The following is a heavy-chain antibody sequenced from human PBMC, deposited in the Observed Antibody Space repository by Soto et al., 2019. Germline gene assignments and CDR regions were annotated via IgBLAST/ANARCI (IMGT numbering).Heavy chain of an antibody. V-gene: IGHV1-69*01. CDR3: ARASLGYYDSSGYYPIDY. Sequence: QVQLVQSGAEVKKPGSSVKVSCKASGGIFSSYAISWVRQAPGQGLEWMGGIIPIFGTANYAQKFQGRVTITADESTSTAYMELSSLRSEDTAVYYCARASLGYYDSSGYYPIDYWGQGTLVTVSS. J-gene: IGHJ4*02. CDR2: IIPIFGTA. D-gene: IGHD3-22*01. CDR1: GGIFSSYA.